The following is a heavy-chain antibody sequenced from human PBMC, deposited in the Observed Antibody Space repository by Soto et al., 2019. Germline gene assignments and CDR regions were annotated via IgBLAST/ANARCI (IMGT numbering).Heavy chain of an antibody. J-gene: IGHJ6*03. D-gene: IGHD6-13*01. CDR3: ARGHKQQLVRFYYYMDV. Sequence: GGSLRLSCAASGFTFSSYAMSWVRQAPGKGLEWVSYISSSGSSTYYADSVKGRFTISRDNAKNSLYMQMNSLRAEDTAVYYCARGHKQQLVRFYYYMDVWGKGTTVTVSS. CDR1: GFTFSSYA. CDR2: ISSSGSST. V-gene: IGHV3-23*01.